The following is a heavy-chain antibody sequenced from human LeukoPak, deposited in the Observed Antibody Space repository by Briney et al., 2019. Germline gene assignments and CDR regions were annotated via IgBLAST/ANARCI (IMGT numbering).Heavy chain of an antibody. CDR3: ATGRRTTGLDY. J-gene: IGHJ4*02. V-gene: IGHV1-46*01. CDR1: GYTFTSYY. D-gene: IGHD2-8*02. Sequence: ASVKVSCKASGYTFTSYYMHWARQAPGQGLEWMGIINPSGGSTSYAQKFQGRVTMTRDTSTSTVYMELSSLRSEDTAVYYCATGRRTTGLDYWGQGTLVTVSS. CDR2: INPSGGST.